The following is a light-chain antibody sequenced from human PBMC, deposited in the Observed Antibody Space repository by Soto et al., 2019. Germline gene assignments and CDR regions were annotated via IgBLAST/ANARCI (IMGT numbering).Light chain of an antibody. CDR2: KVS. Sequence: EIVMTQTPLSSPVTLGQAASISCRSSRSLVHKDGNTYLSWFHQRPGQPPRLLIYKVSDRFFGVADRFSGSGAGIDFTLTISRVEAEDVGLYYCMQATQSPWTFGQGTKVEIK. CDR3: MQATQSPWT. CDR1: RSLVHKDGNTY. J-gene: IGKJ1*01. V-gene: IGKV2-24*01.